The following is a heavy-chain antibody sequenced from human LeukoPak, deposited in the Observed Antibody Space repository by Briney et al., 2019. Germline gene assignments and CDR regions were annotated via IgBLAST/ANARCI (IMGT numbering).Heavy chain of an antibody. Sequence: VASVKVSCKASGGTFSSYAISWVRQAPGQGLEWMGGIIPVFGTANYAQKFQGRVTITADESTSTAYMELSSLRSEDTAVYYCARSPSTYSSSGYYYYYYMDVWGKGTTVTVSS. CDR1: GGTFSSYA. CDR2: IIPVFGTA. CDR3: ARSPSTYSSSGYYYYYYMDV. V-gene: IGHV1-69*01. J-gene: IGHJ6*03. D-gene: IGHD6-6*01.